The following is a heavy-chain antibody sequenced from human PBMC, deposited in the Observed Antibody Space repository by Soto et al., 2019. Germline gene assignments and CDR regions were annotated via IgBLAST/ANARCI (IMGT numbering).Heavy chain of an antibody. CDR3: AKDLGGGGSCYSFRCDYYGMDV. CDR2: ISGSGGTT. CDR1: GFTFSSYA. D-gene: IGHD2-15*01. J-gene: IGHJ6*02. V-gene: IGHV3-23*01. Sequence: GGSLRLSCAASGFTFSSYAMSWVRQAPGKGLEWVSAISGSGGTTYYADSVKGRFTISRDNSKNTLYLQMNSLRAEDTAVYYYAKDLGGGGSCYSFRCDYYGMDVWGQGTRVTVSS.